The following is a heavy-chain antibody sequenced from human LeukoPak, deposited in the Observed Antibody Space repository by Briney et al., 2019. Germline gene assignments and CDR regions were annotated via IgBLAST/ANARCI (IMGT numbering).Heavy chain of an antibody. D-gene: IGHD3-10*01. CDR1: GLTFRSYA. Sequence: GGSLRLSCADSGLTFRSYAMSWVRQAPGKGLEWVSTISNSGNSTYYADSVKGRFTISRDNSKNTLYLQMNSLRVEDTAVYYCAAGRPWLPVDYWGQGTLVTASS. J-gene: IGHJ4*02. CDR3: AAGRPWLPVDY. V-gene: IGHV3-23*01. CDR2: ISNSGNST.